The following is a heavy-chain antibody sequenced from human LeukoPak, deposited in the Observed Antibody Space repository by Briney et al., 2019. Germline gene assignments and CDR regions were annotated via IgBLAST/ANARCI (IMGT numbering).Heavy chain of an antibody. D-gene: IGHD2-15*01. J-gene: IGHJ6*03. CDR3: AREAGYCSGGSCYSYYYYYYMDV. Sequence: SETLSLTCTVSGGSISSSSYYWGWIRQPPGEGLEWIGSIYYSGSTYYNPSLKSRVTISVDTSKNQFSLKLSSVTAADTAVYYCAREAGYCSGGSCYSYYYYYYMDVWGKGTTVTVSS. CDR2: IYYSGST. CDR1: GGSISSSSYY. V-gene: IGHV4-39*07.